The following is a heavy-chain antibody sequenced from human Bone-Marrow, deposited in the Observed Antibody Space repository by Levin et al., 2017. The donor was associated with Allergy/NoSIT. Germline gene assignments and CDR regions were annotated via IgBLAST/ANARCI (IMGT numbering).Heavy chain of an antibody. CDR3: VGYGNNWHSYFCTDV. CDR1: GYSFSSYW. D-gene: IGHD1-1*01. J-gene: IGHJ6*04. V-gene: IGHV5-51*04. Sequence: GESLKISCKGSGYSFSSYWIGWVRQMPGKGLEWMGVIYPGDSDTRYTPSFEGQVTISADMPSNTAYLQWTALTASDTAMYDCVGYGNNWHSYFCTDVWGEGTGVTVSS. CDR2: IYPGDSDT.